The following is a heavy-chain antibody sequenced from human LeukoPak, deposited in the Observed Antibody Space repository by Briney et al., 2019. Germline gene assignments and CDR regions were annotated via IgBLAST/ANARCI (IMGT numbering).Heavy chain of an antibody. V-gene: IGHV1-2*02. CDR3: ARDLEWGSDYYYMDV. CDR2: INPNSGGT. D-gene: IGHD7-27*01. Sequence: ASVKVSCKASGYTFTGYYMHWVRQAPGQGLEWMGWINPNSGGTNYAQKFQGRVTMTRDTSISTAYMELSRLRSDDTAVYYCARDLEWGSDYYYMDVWGKGTTVTVSS. J-gene: IGHJ6*03. CDR1: GYTFTGYY.